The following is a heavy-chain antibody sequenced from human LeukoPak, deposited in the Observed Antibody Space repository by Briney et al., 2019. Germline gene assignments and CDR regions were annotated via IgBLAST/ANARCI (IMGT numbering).Heavy chain of an antibody. CDR3: ARDPDGVLPDY. CDR1: GGSFSGYY. J-gene: IGHJ4*02. CDR2: IHSSGST. Sequence: PSETLSLTCAVYGGSFSGYYLTWIRQPPGKGLEWIGYIHSSGSTNYSPSLKSRVTISVDTSKNQFSLKLSSVTAADTAVYYCARDPDGVLPDYWGQGTLVTVSS. D-gene: IGHD3-16*01. V-gene: IGHV4-59*01.